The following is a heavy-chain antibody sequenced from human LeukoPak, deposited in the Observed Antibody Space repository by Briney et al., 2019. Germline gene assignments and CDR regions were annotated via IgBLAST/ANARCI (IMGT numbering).Heavy chain of an antibody. CDR1: GAYISDYF. Sequence: SETLSLTCAVSGAYISDYFWSWIRQPPGKPPESIGYIHYSGSTTYNSSLKSRVTMSVDTSQNHFSLRLSSVTAADTAVYYCAGLLGPPYYSSYYMDVWGSGTTVTVSS. D-gene: IGHD2/OR15-2a*01. V-gene: IGHV4-59*01. CDR3: AGLLGPPYYSSYYMDV. CDR2: IHYSGST. J-gene: IGHJ6*03.